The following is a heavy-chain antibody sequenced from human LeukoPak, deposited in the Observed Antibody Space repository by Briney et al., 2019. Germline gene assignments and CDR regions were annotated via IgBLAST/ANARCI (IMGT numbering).Heavy chain of an antibody. CDR2: IKPDGSEK. J-gene: IGHJ4*02. CDR1: GFTFSDYW. V-gene: IGHV3-7*01. D-gene: IGHD3-9*01. CDR3: ARFRYLGY. Sequence: GGSLRLSCAASGFTFSDYWMTWVRQAPGKGLEWVANIKPDGSEKYYMDSVKGRFTISRDNAKNSLYLQVDSLRAEDTAVYYCARFRYLGYWGQGTLVTVSS.